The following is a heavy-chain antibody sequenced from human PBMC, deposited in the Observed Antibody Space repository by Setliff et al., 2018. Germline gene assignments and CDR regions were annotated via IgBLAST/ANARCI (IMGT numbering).Heavy chain of an antibody. CDR1: GFTFNNSW. CDR2: VNDDGSSA. CDR3: ARAYYGTVNGYSSYYGLDV. Sequence: GGSLRLSCAVSGFTFNNSWMTWVRQAPGKGLVWVSRVNDDGSSAMYADSVKGRFTMSRDNAKNTLYLQMNSLRAEDTAVYYCARAYYGTVNGYSSYYGLDVWGQGTTVTVSS. D-gene: IGHD3-9*01. V-gene: IGHV3-74*03. J-gene: IGHJ6*02.